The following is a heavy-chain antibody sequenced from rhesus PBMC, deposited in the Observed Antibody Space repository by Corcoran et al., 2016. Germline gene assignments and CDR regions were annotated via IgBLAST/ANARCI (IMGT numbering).Heavy chain of an antibody. CDR3: TRGTTVAATYGLDS. CDR2: ISWNSGTI. Sequence: DVQLVESGGGLVKPGGSLRLSCAASGFTFDDYAMSWFRQAPGKGLVWVSRISWNSGTIYYADSVKGRFTISRDNAKNSLFLQMDRLRAEDTAVYYCTRGTTVAATYGLDSWGQGVVVTVSS. J-gene: IGHJ6*01. CDR1: GFTFDDYA. D-gene: IGHD4-29*01. V-gene: IGHV3-134*01.